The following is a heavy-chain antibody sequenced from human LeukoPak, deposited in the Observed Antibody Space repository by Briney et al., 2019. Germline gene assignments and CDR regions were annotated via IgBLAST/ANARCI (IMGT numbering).Heavy chain of an antibody. D-gene: IGHD1-26*01. V-gene: IGHV3-30*18. CDR2: ISYDGSNK. Sequence: GRSLRLSCAASGFTFSSYGMHWVRQAPGKALEWVAVISYDGSNKYYADSVKGRFTISRDNSKNTLYLQMNSLRAEDTAVYYCAKDLVGATGGSYWGQGTLVTVSS. J-gene: IGHJ4*02. CDR1: GFTFSSYG. CDR3: AKDLVGATGGSY.